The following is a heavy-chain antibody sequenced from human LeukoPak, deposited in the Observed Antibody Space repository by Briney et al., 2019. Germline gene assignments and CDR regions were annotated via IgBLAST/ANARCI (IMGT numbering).Heavy chain of an antibody. V-gene: IGHV1-2*02. Sequence: AASVKVSCKASGYTFTGYYMHWVRQAPGQGLEWVGWINPNSGGTNYAQKFQGRVTMTRDTSISTAYMELSRLRSDDTAVYYCARDPTVHYYYYYYMDVWGKGTTVTVSS. CDR1: GYTFTGYY. J-gene: IGHJ6*03. CDR2: INPNSGGT. D-gene: IGHD4-17*01. CDR3: ARDPTVHYYYYYYMDV.